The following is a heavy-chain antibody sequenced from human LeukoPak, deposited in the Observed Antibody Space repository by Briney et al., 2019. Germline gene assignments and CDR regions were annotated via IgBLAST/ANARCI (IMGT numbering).Heavy chain of an antibody. D-gene: IGHD3-10*01. CDR2: IWYDGSNK. CDR1: GFTFSSYG. CDR3: ARVKGSGSYYPTDY. V-gene: IGHV3-33*01. Sequence: GGSLRLSCAASGFTFSSYGMHWVRQAPGKGLEWVAVIWYDGSNKYYADSVKGRFTISRDNSKKTLYLQMNSLRAEDTAVYYCARVKGSGSYYPTDYWGQGTLVTVSS. J-gene: IGHJ4*02.